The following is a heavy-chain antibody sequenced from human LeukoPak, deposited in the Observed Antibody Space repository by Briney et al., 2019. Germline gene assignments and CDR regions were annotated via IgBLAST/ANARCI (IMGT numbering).Heavy chain of an antibody. V-gene: IGHV1-3*01. D-gene: IGHD2-15*01. Sequence: ASVKVSCKGSGYTFTNCAVHWVRQAPGQRLEWLGWINPGNGDTKYSQNFQGRVTVTSDTSAATAYVELNSLTSEDTAVYYCARERWHCRVNCYSVYYYALDVWGQGTTVTVSS. CDR3: ARERWHCRVNCYSVYYYALDV. J-gene: IGHJ6*02. CDR1: GYTFTNCA. CDR2: INPGNGDT.